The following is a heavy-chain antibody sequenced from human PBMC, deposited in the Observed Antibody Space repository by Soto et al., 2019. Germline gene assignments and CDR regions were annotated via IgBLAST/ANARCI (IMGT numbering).Heavy chain of an antibody. V-gene: IGHV4-61*01. D-gene: IGHD2-2*01. CDR1: GGSVSSGSYY. J-gene: IGHJ4*02. CDR2: IYYSGST. CDR3: ARGVVTKRAMPNSRLDY. Sequence: SETLSLTCTVSGGSVSSGSYYWSWIRQPPGKGLEWIGYIYYSGSTNYNPSLKSRVTISVDTSKNQFSLKLSSVTAADTAVYYCARGVVTKRAMPNSRLDYWGQGTLVTVSS.